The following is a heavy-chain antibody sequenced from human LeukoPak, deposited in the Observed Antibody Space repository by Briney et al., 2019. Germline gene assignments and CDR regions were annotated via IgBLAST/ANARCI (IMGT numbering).Heavy chain of an antibody. V-gene: IGHV3-9*01. CDR1: GFTFDDYA. CDR2: ISWNSGSI. Sequence: GGSLRLSCAASGFTFDDYAMHWVRQAPGKGLEWVSGISWNSGSIGYADSVKGRFTISRDNAKNSLYLQMNSLRAEDTALYYCAKDSSVHFWSGIDYWGQGTLVTVSS. CDR3: AKDSSVHFWSGIDY. D-gene: IGHD3-3*02. J-gene: IGHJ4*02.